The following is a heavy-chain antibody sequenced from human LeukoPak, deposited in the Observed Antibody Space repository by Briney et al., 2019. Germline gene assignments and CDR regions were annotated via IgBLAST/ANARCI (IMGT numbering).Heavy chain of an antibody. CDR2: IYFTGTT. J-gene: IGHJ6*02. V-gene: IGHV4-59*01. D-gene: IGHD4/OR15-4a*01. Sequence: SETLSLTCTVSGGSIGSYYWSGLLQPPGRALEWIGYIYFTGTTNYNPSLKSRVTISVDTSRNQFSLSLTSVTAADTAVYYCAREDPQTRVPEGLDVWGQGTTVTVSS. CDR3: AREDPQTRVPEGLDV. CDR1: GGSIGSYY.